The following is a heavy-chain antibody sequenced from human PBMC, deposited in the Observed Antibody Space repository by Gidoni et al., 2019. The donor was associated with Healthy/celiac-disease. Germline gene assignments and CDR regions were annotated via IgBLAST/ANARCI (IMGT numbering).Heavy chain of an antibody. CDR2: IIPIFGTA. CDR3: ARDPVTIFGVVIRHYYYYYGMDV. V-gene: IGHV1-69*01. CDR1: GGTFSSYA. D-gene: IGHD3-3*01. J-gene: IGHJ6*02. Sequence: QVQLVQSGAEVKKPGSSVKVSCKASGGTFSSYAISWVRQAPGQGLEWMGGIIPIFGTANYAQKFQGRVTITADESTSTAYMELSSLRSEDTAVYYCARDPVTIFGVVIRHYYYYYGMDVWGQGTTVTVSS.